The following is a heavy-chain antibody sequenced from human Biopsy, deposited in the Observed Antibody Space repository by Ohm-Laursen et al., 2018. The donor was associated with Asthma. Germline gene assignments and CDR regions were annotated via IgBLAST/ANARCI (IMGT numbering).Heavy chain of an antibody. J-gene: IGHJ3*02. CDR2: INPSGGST. CDR1: GYTFTSYY. V-gene: IGHV1-46*01. CDR3: ARVSITPGAFDI. Sequence: ATVKISCKASGYTFTSYYMHWVRQAPGQGLEWMGIINPSGGSTSYAQKFQGRVTMTRDTSTSTVYMELSSLRSEDTAVYYCARVSITPGAFDIWGQGTMVTVSS. D-gene: IGHD3-10*01.